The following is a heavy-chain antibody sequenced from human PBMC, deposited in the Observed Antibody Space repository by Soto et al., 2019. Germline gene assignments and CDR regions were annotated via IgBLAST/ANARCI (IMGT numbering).Heavy chain of an antibody. J-gene: IGHJ4*02. D-gene: IGHD3-10*02. V-gene: IGHV1-18*01. CDR3: TRGGQLFAGNYFDY. CDR2: ISNYNGDT. Sequence: QVRLVQSGGEVKKPGASVKVSCKASGYTFTSYGISWVRQAPGQGLEWMGWISNYNGDTNYAQKLQGRVTMTTDTSTSTAYMELRSLKSDDTAVYYCTRGGQLFAGNYFDYWGQGTLVTVSS. CDR1: GYTFTSYG.